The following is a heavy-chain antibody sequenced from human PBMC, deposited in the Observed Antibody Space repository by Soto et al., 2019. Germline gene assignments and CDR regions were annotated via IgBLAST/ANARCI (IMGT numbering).Heavy chain of an antibody. Sequence: SETLSLTCTVSGGSISSGDYYWSWIRQPPGKGLEWIGYIYYSGSTYYNPSLKSRVTISVDTSKNQFSLKLSSVTAAVTAVYYCARGDFWSGTNDNWFDPWGQGTLVTVSS. CDR2: IYYSGST. CDR1: GGSISSGDYY. V-gene: IGHV4-30-4*01. CDR3: ARGDFWSGTNDNWFDP. D-gene: IGHD3-3*01. J-gene: IGHJ5*02.